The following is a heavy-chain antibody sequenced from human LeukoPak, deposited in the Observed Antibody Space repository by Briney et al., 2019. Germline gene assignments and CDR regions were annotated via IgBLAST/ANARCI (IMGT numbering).Heavy chain of an antibody. Sequence: ASVKVSCKASGYTFTSYYMHWVRQAPGQGLEWMGIINPSGGSTSYAQKFQGRVTMTRDTSTSTVYMELSSLRSEDTAVYYCARDDPLSGPPPQSFDYWGQGTLVTVSS. CDR3: ARDDPLSGPPPQSFDY. V-gene: IGHV1-46*01. CDR1: GYTFTSYY. CDR2: INPSGGST. D-gene: IGHD3-10*01. J-gene: IGHJ4*02.